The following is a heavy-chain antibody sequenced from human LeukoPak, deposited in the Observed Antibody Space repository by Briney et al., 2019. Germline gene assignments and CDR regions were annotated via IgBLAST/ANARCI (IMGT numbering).Heavy chain of an antibody. D-gene: IGHD1-26*01. CDR3: ARDDTYSGSYYHY. Sequence: PSETLSLTCTVSGGSISSSSYYCSWIRQPPGKGLEWIGYIYYSGSTNYNPSLKRRVTISVDTSKSPCSLKLSSVTAADTAVYYCARDDTYSGSYYHYWGQGTLVTVSS. CDR1: GGSISSSSYY. J-gene: IGHJ4*02. V-gene: IGHV4-61*01. CDR2: IYYSGST.